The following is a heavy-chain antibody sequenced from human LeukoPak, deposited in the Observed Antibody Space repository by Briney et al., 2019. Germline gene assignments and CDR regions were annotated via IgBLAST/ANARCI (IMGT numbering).Heavy chain of an antibody. CDR3: SKDGTPKFDY. V-gene: IGHV3-30*18. CDR1: TFTFNTYG. D-gene: IGHD1-26*01. Sequence: GGSLRLSCVASTFTFNTYGMLWVRQAPGKGLEWVATISSDGRNEHYADSVLGRFTISRDNSKNTLYLRMDNLRAEDTAVYYCSKDGTPKFDYWGQGTLFTVSS. J-gene: IGHJ4*02. CDR2: ISSDGRNE.